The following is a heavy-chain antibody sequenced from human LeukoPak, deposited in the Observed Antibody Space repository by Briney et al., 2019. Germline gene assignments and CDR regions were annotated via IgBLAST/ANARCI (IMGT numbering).Heavy chain of an antibody. D-gene: IGHD3-9*01. CDR2: INSDGSST. J-gene: IGHJ3*02. CDR1: GFTFSSYW. Sequence: GGSLRLSCAASGFTFSSYWMHWVRQAPGKGLVWVSRINSDGSSTSYADSVKGQFTISRDNAKNTLYLQMNSLRAEDTAVYYCYSAFTNYDIMAGYRHDAFDIWGQGTMVTVSS. CDR3: YSAFTNYDIMAGYRHDAFDI. V-gene: IGHV3-74*01.